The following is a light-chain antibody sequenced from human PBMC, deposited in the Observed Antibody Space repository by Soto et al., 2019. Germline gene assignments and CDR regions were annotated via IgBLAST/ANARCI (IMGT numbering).Light chain of an antibody. CDR3: HQYNSYPYT. Sequence: DIQMTQSPSTLSASVGDRVTITCRASQSISSWLAWYQQKPGKAPKLLIYDASSVESGVPSRFSGSGSGTEFTLTISSLQPDDFATYYCHQYNSYPYTFGQGTKLEIK. J-gene: IGKJ2*01. CDR2: DAS. V-gene: IGKV1-5*01. CDR1: QSISSW.